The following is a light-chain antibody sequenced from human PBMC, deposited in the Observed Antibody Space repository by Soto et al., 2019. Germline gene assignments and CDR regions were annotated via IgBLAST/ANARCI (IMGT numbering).Light chain of an antibody. V-gene: IGKV1-39*01. J-gene: IGKJ1*01. Sequence: DIQMTQSPSSLSASVGDRVTITCRASQSISSYLNWYQQKPGKAPKLLIYAASSSQSGVPSRFSGSGSGTDFTLTISSLQPEDFATYYCPQSYSTPVTFGQRTKV. CDR1: QSISSY. CDR3: PQSYSTPVT. CDR2: AAS.